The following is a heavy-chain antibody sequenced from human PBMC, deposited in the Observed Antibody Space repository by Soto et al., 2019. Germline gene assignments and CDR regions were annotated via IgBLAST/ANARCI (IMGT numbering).Heavy chain of an antibody. CDR1: GGTFSSYA. D-gene: IGHD1-1*01. CDR2: IIPIFGTA. CDR3: AVRGRDGYNYPGY. Sequence: SVKVSCKASGGTFSSYAISWVRQAPGQGLEWMGGIIPIFGTANYAQKFQGRVTITADESTSTAYMELSSLRSEDTAVYYCAVRGRDGYNYPGYWGQGTLVTVSS. J-gene: IGHJ4*02. V-gene: IGHV1-69*13.